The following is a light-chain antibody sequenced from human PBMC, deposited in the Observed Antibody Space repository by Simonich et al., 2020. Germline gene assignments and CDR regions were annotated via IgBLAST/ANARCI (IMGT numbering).Light chain of an antibody. CDR2: WAS. J-gene: IGKJ2*01. CDR1: QSVLYSSNNKNY. CDR3: QQYYSTPYT. Sequence: IVMTQSPDSLAVSLGERATINCKSSQSVLYSSNNKNYLAWSQQKPGQPPRLIIYWASNRESGVPDRFSGSGSGTDFTLTISSLQAEDVAVYYCQQYYSTPYTFGQGTKLEIK. V-gene: IGKV4-1*01.